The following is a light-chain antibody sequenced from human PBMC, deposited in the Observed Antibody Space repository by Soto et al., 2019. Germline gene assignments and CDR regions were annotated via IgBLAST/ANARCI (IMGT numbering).Light chain of an antibody. Sequence: EIVLTQSPGTLSLSPGERATLSCRASQTITNTYLAWYQQQPGQAPRLVMSGASSRATGIPDRFSGGGSETDFTLTISRLEPEEVAVEYGQQYDSSYTFGQGTKVEIK. J-gene: IGKJ2*01. V-gene: IGKV3-20*01. CDR2: GAS. CDR1: QTITNTY. CDR3: QQYDSSYT.